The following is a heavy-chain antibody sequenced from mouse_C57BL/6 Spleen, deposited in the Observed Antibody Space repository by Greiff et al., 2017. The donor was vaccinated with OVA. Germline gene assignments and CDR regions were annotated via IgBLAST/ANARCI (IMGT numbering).Heavy chain of an antibody. CDR3: ARGDIYDGYPYYAMDY. J-gene: IGHJ4*01. V-gene: IGHV1-52*01. CDR1: GYTFTSYW. Sequence: QVQLQQPGAELVRPGSSVKLSCKASGYTFTSYWMHWVKQRPIQGLEWIGNIDPSDSETHYNQKFKDKATLTVDKSSSTAYMQLSSLTSEDSAVYYCARGDIYDGYPYYAMDYWGQGTSVTVSS. CDR2: IDPSDSET. D-gene: IGHD2-3*01.